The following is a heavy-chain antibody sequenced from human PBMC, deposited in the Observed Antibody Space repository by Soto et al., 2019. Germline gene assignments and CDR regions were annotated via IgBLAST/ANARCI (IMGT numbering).Heavy chain of an antibody. Sequence: QVHLVQSGAEVKKPGASVKVSCKASGYTFTSYAMHWVRQAPGQRLEWMGWINAGNGNTKYSQKFHGRVTITRDTSASTAYMELSSLRSEDTAVYYCAGAANFWSGYRYWGQGTLVTVSS. CDR2: INAGNGNT. D-gene: IGHD3-3*01. CDR3: AGAANFWSGYRY. V-gene: IGHV1-3*01. CDR1: GYTFTSYA. J-gene: IGHJ4*02.